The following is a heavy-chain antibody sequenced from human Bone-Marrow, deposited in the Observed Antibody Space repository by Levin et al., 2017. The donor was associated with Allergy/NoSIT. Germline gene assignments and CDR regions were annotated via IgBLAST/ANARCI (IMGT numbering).Heavy chain of an antibody. CDR3: AREGGSSWGENFDY. Sequence: GESLKISCAASGFTFSSYGMHWVRQAPGKGLEWVAVIWYDGSNKYYADSVKGRFTISRDNSKNTLYLQMNSLRAEDTAVYYCAREGGSSWGENFDYWGQGTLVTVSS. D-gene: IGHD6-13*01. CDR2: IWYDGSNK. V-gene: IGHV3-33*01. J-gene: IGHJ4*02. CDR1: GFTFSSYG.